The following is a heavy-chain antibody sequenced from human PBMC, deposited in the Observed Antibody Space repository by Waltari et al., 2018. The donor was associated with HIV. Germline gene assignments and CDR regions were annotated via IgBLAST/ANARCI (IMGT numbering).Heavy chain of an antibody. CDR3: VRDRRLRFLRGFDR. J-gene: IGHJ5*02. V-gene: IGHV4-31*03. CDR1: GDSIRSAGYY. CDR2: IYYTGST. Sequence: QVQLQESGPGLIKASQTPSLTCTVSGDSIRSAGYYWSWIRQHPVKGLEWIGHIYYTGSTDYNPSLKSRLNISVDTSDNQFSLNLSSVTAADTAVYYCVRDRRLRFLRGFDRWGQGTLVTVSS. D-gene: IGHD3-3*01.